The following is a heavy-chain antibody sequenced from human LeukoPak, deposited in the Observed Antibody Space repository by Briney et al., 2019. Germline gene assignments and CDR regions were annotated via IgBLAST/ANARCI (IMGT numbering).Heavy chain of an antibody. CDR1: GGSFSGYY. J-gene: IGHJ6*02. Sequence: PSETLSLTCAVYGGSFSGYYWSWIRQPPGKGLEWIGYIYYSGSTYYNPSLKSRVTISVDTSKNQFSLKLSSVTAADTAVYYCARLCSSTSCFLPYGMDVWGQGTTVTVSS. CDR3: ARLCSSTSCFLPYGMDV. CDR2: IYYSGST. D-gene: IGHD2-2*01. V-gene: IGHV4-30-4*08.